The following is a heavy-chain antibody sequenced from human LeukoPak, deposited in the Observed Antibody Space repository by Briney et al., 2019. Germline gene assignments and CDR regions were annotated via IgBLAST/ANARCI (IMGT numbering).Heavy chain of an antibody. J-gene: IGHJ4*02. V-gene: IGHV3-30*02. CDR3: AKSALPDYGSGSYTFDY. CDR1: GFTLRIYG. Sequence: GGSLRLSCAASGFTLRIYGMHWVRQAPGEGLEWVAFIRYDGTNKYYTDSVKGRFTISRDNSKNTLYLQMNSLRAEDTAVYYCAKSALPDYGSGSYTFDYWGQGTLVTVSS. D-gene: IGHD3-10*01. CDR2: IRYDGTNK.